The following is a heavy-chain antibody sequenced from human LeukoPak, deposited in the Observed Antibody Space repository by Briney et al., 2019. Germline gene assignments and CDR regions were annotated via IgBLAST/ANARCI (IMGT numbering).Heavy chain of an antibody. D-gene: IGHD5/OR15-5a*01. Sequence: GGSLRLSCAASGFTFSNYGMHWVRQAPGKGLEWVAVMSYDGNNKYHADSVKGRFTISRDNSKSSLFLQMNSLRTEDTALYYCARDHVYGGADYWGQGTLVTVSS. CDR2: MSYDGNNK. J-gene: IGHJ4*02. V-gene: IGHV3-30*03. CDR3: ARDHVYGGADY. CDR1: GFTFSNYG.